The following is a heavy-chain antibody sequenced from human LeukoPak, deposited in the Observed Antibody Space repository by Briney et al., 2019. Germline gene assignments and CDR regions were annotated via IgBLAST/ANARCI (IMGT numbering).Heavy chain of an antibody. D-gene: IGHD6-13*01. CDR2: SKSTKPISCTT. J-gene: IGHJ4*02. Sequence: HPGGSLRLSCAASGFSISDHHMDWVRQAPGRGLEWVGRSKSTKPISCTTQYAASVTGRFTISRDDSKNSLFLQLSSLKTEDTAVYYCVRVFTTGSGWYNFDNWGQGNLVTVSS. CDR1: GFSISDHH. CDR3: VRVFTTGSGWYNFDN. V-gene: IGHV3-72*01.